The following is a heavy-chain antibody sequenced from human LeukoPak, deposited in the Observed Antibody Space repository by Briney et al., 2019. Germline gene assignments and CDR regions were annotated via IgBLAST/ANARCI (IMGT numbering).Heavy chain of an antibody. CDR2: ISAYNGNT. V-gene: IGHV1-18*01. D-gene: IGHD3-22*01. J-gene: IGHJ4*02. Sequence: GASVKVSCKASGYTFTSYGISWVRQAPGQGLEWMGWISAYNGNTNYAQKLQGRVTMTTGTSTSTAYMELRSLRSDDTAVYYCARDLGYDSSGYYPDYWGQGTLVTVSS. CDR3: ARDLGYDSSGYYPDY. CDR1: GYTFTSYG.